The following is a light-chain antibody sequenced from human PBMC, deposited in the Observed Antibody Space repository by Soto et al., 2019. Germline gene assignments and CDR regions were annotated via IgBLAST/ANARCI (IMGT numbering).Light chain of an antibody. CDR1: SSDVGAYNY. Sequence: QSALTQPASVSGSPGQSITISCTGTSSDVGAYNYVSWYQQHPGKAPKLMIYEVSYRPSGVPDRFSGSKSGNTASLTVSGLQADDEADYYCNSYVGSNNYVFGTGTKLTVL. CDR2: EVS. V-gene: IGLV2-8*01. CDR3: NSYVGSNNYV. J-gene: IGLJ1*01.